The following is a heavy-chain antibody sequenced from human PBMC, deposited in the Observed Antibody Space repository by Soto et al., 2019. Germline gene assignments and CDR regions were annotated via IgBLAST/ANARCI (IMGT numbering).Heavy chain of an antibody. CDR1: GGTFSSYT. Sequence: ASVKVSCKASGGTFSSYTISWVRQAPGQGLEWMGRIIPILGIANYAQKFQGRVTITEDKSTSTAYMELSSLRSEDTAVYYCASRYCSSTSCYSVRDYYYYMDVWGKGTTVTVSS. CDR2: IIPILGIA. D-gene: IGHD2-2*02. J-gene: IGHJ6*03. CDR3: ASRYCSSTSCYSVRDYYYYMDV. V-gene: IGHV1-69*02.